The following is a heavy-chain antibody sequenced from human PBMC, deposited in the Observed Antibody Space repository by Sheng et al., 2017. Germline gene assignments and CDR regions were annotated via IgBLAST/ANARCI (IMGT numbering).Heavy chain of an antibody. CDR1: GYTFTTYG. CDR3: ARDVQYTFDM. J-gene: IGHJ3*02. V-gene: IGHV1-18*01. D-gene: IGHD5-12*01. Sequence: QVQLVQSGVEVKKLGASVKVSCKASGYTFTTYGISWVRQAPGQGLEWMGWISTSRGNTNYAQKLQGRLTMTTDTSTSTAYMELRSLRSDDTAVYYCARDVQYTFDMWGPRDNGHRLF. CDR2: ISTSRGNT.